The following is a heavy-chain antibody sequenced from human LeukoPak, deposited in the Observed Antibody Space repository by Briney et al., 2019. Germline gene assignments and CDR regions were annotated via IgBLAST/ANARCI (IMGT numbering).Heavy chain of an antibody. V-gene: IGHV3-33*01. CDR2: IWYDGSNK. Sequence: GGSLRLSCAASGFTFSSYGMHWVRQAPGKGLEWVSLIWYDGSNKYYADSVKGRFTISRDNSKNTLNLQMNSLRAEDTALYYCASDRAMVVGSSWYYDYWGQGTLVTVSS. D-gene: IGHD5-18*01. CDR1: GFTFSSYG. J-gene: IGHJ4*02. CDR3: ASDRAMVVGSSWYYDY.